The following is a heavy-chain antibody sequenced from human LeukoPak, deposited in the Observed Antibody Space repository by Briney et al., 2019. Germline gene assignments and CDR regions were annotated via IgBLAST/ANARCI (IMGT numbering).Heavy chain of an antibody. V-gene: IGHV3-23*01. CDR2: ISGSGGST. D-gene: IGHD2-2*01. CDR3: AKGGLVHPV. J-gene: IGHJ4*02. CDR1: GITFSTYA. Sequence: PGGSLRLSCVASGITFSTYAMSWVRQAPGKGLEWVSAISGSGGSTYYADSVKGRFTISRDNSKNTLYLQMNSLRAEDTAVYYCAKGGLVHPVWGQGTLVTVSS.